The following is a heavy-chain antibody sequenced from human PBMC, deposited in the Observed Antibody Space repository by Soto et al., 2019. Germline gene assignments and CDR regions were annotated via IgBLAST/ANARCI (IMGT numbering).Heavy chain of an antibody. J-gene: IGHJ4*02. V-gene: IGHV4-31*03. Sequence: QVQLQESGPGLVKHSQTLSLTCTVSGGSISSGGYYWSWIRQHPGKGLEWIGYIYYSGSTYYNPSLKSRVTISVDTSKNQFSLKLSSVTAADTAVYYCAREAWIQLWLPFDYWGQGTLVTVSS. CDR3: AREAWIQLWLPFDY. CDR2: IYYSGST. CDR1: GGSISSGGYY. D-gene: IGHD5-18*01.